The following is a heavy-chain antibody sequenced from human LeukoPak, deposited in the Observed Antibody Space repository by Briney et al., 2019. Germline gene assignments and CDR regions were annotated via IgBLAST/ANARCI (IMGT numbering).Heavy chain of an antibody. V-gene: IGHV3-7*01. Sequence: GGSLRLSCTASGLPFSHQWMTWVRQAPGKGLEWVANISPDGSERGLVDSVGGRFTISRDNVKNSVYLQMNSLGPEDTAVYYCARDPAYGALDYWGQGTLVIVSS. CDR1: GLPFSHQW. CDR3: ARDPAYGALDY. CDR2: ISPDGSER. J-gene: IGHJ4*02. D-gene: IGHD4-17*01.